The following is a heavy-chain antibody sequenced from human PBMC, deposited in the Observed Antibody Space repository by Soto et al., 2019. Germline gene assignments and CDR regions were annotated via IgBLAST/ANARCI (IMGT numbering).Heavy chain of an antibody. D-gene: IGHD6-19*01. CDR2: INPNSGGT. CDR3: ARGTWLVGYAFDI. J-gene: IGHJ3*02. CDR1: GYTFTRHQ. V-gene: IGHV1-2*04. Sequence: ASVKVSRKASGYTFTRHQMHRGRPAPGQGLEWMGWINPNSGGTNYAQKFQGWVTMTRDTSISTAYMELSRLRSDDTAVYYCARGTWLVGYAFDIWGQGTMVTVSS.